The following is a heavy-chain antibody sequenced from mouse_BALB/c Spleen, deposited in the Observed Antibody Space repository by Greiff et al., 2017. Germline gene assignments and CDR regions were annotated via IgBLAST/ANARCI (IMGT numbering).Heavy chain of an antibody. CDR1: GYAFSSYW. CDR2: IYPGDGDT. V-gene: IGHV1-80*01. CDR3: ARGDHPPRWFAY. Sequence: VKLMESGAELVRPGSSVKISCKASGYAFSSYWMNWVKQRPGQGLEWIGQIYPGDGDTNYNGKFKGKATLTADKSSSTAYMQLSSLTSEDSAVYFCARGDHPPRWFAYWGQGTLVTVSA. J-gene: IGHJ3*01.